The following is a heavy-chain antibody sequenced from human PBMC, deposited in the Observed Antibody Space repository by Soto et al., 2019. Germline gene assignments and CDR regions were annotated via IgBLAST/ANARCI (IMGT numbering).Heavy chain of an antibody. Sequence: QVQLQESGPGLVKPSQTLSLTCTVSGGSISSGGSYWSWIGHNPGKALEWIGYIYYSGSTYYNPSLKSRVTISVDTSKNQFSLKLSSVTAADTAVYYCAREKKITTVDAFDIWGQGTMVTVSS. V-gene: IGHV4-31*03. CDR3: AREKKITTVDAFDI. CDR2: IYYSGST. D-gene: IGHD3-10*01. CDR1: GGSISSGGSY. J-gene: IGHJ3*02.